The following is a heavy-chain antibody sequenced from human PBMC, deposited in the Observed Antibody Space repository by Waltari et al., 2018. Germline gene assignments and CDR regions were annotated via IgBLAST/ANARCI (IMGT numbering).Heavy chain of an antibody. CDR3: VRGGYYYDSNGGYFQF. V-gene: IGHV3-72*01. CDR1: GFIFADHY. J-gene: IGHJ1*01. CDR2: IANRANSYIT. D-gene: IGHD3-22*01. Sequence: VQLVESGGGLVHPGGSLRVSCVVSGFIFADHYMDWVRQAPGKAPAFVRRIANRANSYITAYPASMKGRFTISREDSKNLLFLQMTDLKSEDTAIYYCVRGGYYYDSNGGYFQFWGRGTLVTVSS.